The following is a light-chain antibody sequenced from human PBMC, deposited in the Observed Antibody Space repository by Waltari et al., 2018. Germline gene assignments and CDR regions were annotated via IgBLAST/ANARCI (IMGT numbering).Light chain of an antibody. J-gene: IGKJ3*01. Sequence: EIVLTHSPATLSLSPGERATLSCRASQSVSSYLAWYQQKPGQAPRLPIYDASNRATGIPARFSGSGSGTDFTLTISSLEPEDFAVYYCQQRSNWPITFGPGTKVDIK. CDR2: DAS. V-gene: IGKV3-11*01. CDR3: QQRSNWPIT. CDR1: QSVSSY.